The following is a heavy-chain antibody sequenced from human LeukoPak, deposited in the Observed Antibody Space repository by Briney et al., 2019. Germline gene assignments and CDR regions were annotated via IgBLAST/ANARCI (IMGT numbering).Heavy chain of an antibody. CDR2: IIPILGIT. J-gene: IGHJ4*02. V-gene: IGHV1-69*04. Sequence: SVKVSCKASGGTFSSHAISWVRQAPGQGLEWMGRIIPILGITNYAQKFQGRVTITADKSTSTAYMELSSLRSEDTAVYYCARDCSGGSCYSSIYYFDYWGQGTLVTVSS. CDR3: ARDCSGGSCYSSIYYFDY. CDR1: GGTFSSHA. D-gene: IGHD2-15*01.